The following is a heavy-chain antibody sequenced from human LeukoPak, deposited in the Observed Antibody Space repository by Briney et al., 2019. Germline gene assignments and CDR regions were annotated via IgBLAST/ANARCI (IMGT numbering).Heavy chain of an antibody. V-gene: IGHV3-30*02. CDR2: IRYDGNNK. D-gene: IGHD4-17*01. J-gene: IGHJ3*02. CDR1: GFTFSSYG. Sequence: PGGSLRLSCAASGFTFSSYGMDWVRQAPGKGLEGVAFIRYDGNNKDYADSVKGRFTISRDNSKNTLYLQMNSLRVEDTAVYYCAKGYGDLVAFDIWGQGTMVTVSS. CDR3: AKGYGDLVAFDI.